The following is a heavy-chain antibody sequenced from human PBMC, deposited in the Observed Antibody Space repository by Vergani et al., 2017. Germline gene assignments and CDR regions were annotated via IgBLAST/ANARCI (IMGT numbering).Heavy chain of an antibody. CDR2: IYTSGST. V-gene: IGHV4-61*02. CDR1: GGSISSGSYY. Sequence: QVQLQESGPGLVKPSQTLSLTCTVSGGSISSGSYYWSWIRQPAGKGLEWVGRIYTSGSTNYNPSLQIRVTISVDTSKNQFSLKLSSVTGADTAVYYCARARGGYSYGYGMDVWGQGTTVTVSS. CDR3: ARARGGYSYGYGMDV. J-gene: IGHJ6*02. D-gene: IGHD5-18*01.